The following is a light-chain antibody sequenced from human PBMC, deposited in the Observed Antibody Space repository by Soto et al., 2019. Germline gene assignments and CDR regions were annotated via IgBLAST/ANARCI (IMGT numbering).Light chain of an antibody. CDR3: SSYTSSTPYV. CDR2: DVS. V-gene: IGLV2-14*01. CDR1: SSDVGGYNY. J-gene: IGLJ1*01. Sequence: QSALTQPACVSGSPGQSITISCTGTSSDVGGYNYVSWYQQHPGKAPKLMIYDVSNRPSGVSNRFSGSKSGNTASLTIPGLQPEDEADYYCSSYTSSTPYVFGTGTKLTVL.